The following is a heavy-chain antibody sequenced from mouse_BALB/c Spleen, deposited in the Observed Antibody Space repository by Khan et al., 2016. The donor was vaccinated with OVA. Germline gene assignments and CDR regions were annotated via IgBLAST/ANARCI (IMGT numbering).Heavy chain of an antibody. V-gene: IGHV9-3-1*01. CDR3: AREVGYLYAMDV. Sequence: QIQLVQSGPELKKPGETVKISCKASGYTFTNYGMNWVKQAPGKGLKWMGWINTYTGEPTYADDFKGRFAFSLETSASTAYLQINNLKNEDTATYFCAREVGYLYAMDVWGQGTSVTVSS. CDR2: INTYTGEP. D-gene: IGHD1-2*01. CDR1: GYTFTNYG. J-gene: IGHJ4*01.